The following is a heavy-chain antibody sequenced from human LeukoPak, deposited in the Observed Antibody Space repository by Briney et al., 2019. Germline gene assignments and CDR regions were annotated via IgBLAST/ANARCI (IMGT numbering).Heavy chain of an antibody. CDR1: GFTFSSYS. CDR2: ISSRSSYI. D-gene: IGHD3-22*01. Sequence: GGSLRLSCAASGFTFSSYSMNWVRQAPGKGLEWVSSISSRSSYIDYADSLKGRFTISRDNAKNSLYLQMNSLRAEDTAVYYCARVTGYMIEDYFDSWGQGALVTVSS. J-gene: IGHJ4*02. V-gene: IGHV3-21*01. CDR3: ARVTGYMIEDYFDS.